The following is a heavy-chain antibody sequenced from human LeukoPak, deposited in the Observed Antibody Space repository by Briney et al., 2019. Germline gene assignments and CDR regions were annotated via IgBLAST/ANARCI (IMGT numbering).Heavy chain of an antibody. J-gene: IGHJ4*02. CDR2: IIPIFGTA. CDR3: ARDSGAVAGKGFDY. V-gene: IGHV1-69*13. D-gene: IGHD6-19*01. Sequence: ASVKVSCKASGGTFSSYAISWVRQAPGQGLELMGGIIPIFGTANYAQKFQGRVTITADESTSTAYMELSSLRSEDTAVYYCARDSGAVAGKGFDYWGQGTLVTVSS. CDR1: GGTFSSYA.